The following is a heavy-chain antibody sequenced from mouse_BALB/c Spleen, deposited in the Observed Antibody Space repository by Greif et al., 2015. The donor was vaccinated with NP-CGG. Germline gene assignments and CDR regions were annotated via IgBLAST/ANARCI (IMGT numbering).Heavy chain of an antibody. D-gene: IGHD1-1*01. Sequence: QVQLQQSGPGLVAPSQSLSITCTVSGFSLTGYGVNWVRQPPGKGLEWLGMIWGDGSTDYNSALKSRLSISKDNSKSQFFLKMNSLQTDDTARYSCAREEGPNLPYENYYGSSPAWFAYWGQGTLVTASA. CDR3: AREEGPNLPYENYYGSSPAWFAY. V-gene: IGHV2-6-7*01. CDR1: GFSLTGYG. J-gene: IGHJ3*01. CDR2: IWGDGST.